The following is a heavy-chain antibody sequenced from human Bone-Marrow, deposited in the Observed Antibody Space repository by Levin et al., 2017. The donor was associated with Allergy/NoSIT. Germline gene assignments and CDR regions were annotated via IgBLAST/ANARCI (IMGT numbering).Heavy chain of an antibody. J-gene: IGHJ4*02. CDR1: GFTFTAHA. Sequence: PGGSLRLSCATSGFTFTAHALHWVRLAPGKGLEWVAVMSLDGNHNFYADSVKGRFTISRDISKNTVYLQMRGLRPEDTAVYYCAREDYHAFDFWGQGTRVTVSS. CDR2: MSLDGNHN. CDR3: AREDYHAFDF. D-gene: IGHD4-11*01. V-gene: IGHV3-30*04.